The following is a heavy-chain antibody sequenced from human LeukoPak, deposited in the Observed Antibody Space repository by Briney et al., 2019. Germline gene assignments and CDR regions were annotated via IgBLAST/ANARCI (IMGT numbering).Heavy chain of an antibody. CDR2: IYHSGST. V-gene: IGHV4-38-2*02. CDR3: ARRNSYFDY. CDR1: GGSISSGYY. D-gene: IGHD2/OR15-2a*01. Sequence: SQTLSLTCTVSGGSISSGYYWGWIRQPPGKGLEWIGSIYHSGSTYYNPSLKSRVTISVDTSKNQFSLKLSSVTAADTAVYYCARRNSYFDYWGQGTLVTVSS. J-gene: IGHJ4*02.